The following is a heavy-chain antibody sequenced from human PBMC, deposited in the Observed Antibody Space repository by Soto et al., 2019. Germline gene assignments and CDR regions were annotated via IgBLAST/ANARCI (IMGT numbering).Heavy chain of an antibody. CDR3: ARVFDISGYPYDYFDY. Sequence: QVQLQESGPGLVKPSQTLSLTCTVSGGSISSGDYYWSWIRQPPGKGLEWIGYIYYSGSTYYNPSLKSRVTISVDTSKNQFSLKLSSVTAADTAVYYCARVFDISGYPYDYFDYWGQGTLVTVSS. D-gene: IGHD3-22*01. CDR2: IYYSGST. CDR1: GGSISSGDYY. V-gene: IGHV4-30-4*01. J-gene: IGHJ4*02.